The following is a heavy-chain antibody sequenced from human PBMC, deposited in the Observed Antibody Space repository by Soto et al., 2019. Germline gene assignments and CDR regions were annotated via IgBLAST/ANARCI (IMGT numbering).Heavy chain of an antibody. Sequence: ASVKVSCKASGYTFTGYYMHWVRQAPGQGLEWMGWINPNSGGTNYAQKFQGWVTMTRDTSISTAYMELSRLRSDDTAVYYCARERAAAGELYYYGMDVWGQGTTVTVSS. V-gene: IGHV1-2*04. D-gene: IGHD6-13*01. J-gene: IGHJ6*02. CDR3: ARERAAAGELYYYGMDV. CDR2: INPNSGGT. CDR1: GYTFTGYY.